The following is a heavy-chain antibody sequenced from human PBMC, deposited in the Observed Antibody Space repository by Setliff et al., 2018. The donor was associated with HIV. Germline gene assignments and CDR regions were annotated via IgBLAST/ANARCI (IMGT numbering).Heavy chain of an antibody. CDR3: ARDWNHYFYYMDV. D-gene: IGHD1-1*01. V-gene: IGHV4-34*01. CDR1: GGSLNDYH. Sequence: SETLSLTCAVYGGSLNDYHWSWIRLPTGKGLEWIGEINHSGSTNYNPSLKSRVTISVDTSKNQFSLKLTSVTAADTAVYYCARDWNHYFYYMDVWGKGTTGTVSS. CDR2: INHSGST. J-gene: IGHJ6*03.